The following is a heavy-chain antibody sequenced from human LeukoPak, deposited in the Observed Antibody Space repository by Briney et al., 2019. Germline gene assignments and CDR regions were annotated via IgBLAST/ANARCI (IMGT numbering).Heavy chain of an antibody. V-gene: IGHV4-34*01. D-gene: IGHD2-2*01. Sequence: SETLSLTCAVYGGSFSGYYWSWIRQPPGKGLEWIGEINHSGSTNYNPSLKSRVTTSVDTSKNQFSLKLSSVTAADTAVYYCARGDIVVVPAAMGAFCWFDPWGQGTLVTVSS. CDR3: ARGDIVVVPAAMGAFCWFDP. J-gene: IGHJ5*02. CDR1: GGSFSGYY. CDR2: INHSGST.